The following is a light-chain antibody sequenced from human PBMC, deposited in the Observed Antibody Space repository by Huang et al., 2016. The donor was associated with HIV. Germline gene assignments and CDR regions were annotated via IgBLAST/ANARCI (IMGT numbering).Light chain of an antibody. J-gene: IGKJ1*01. CDR3: QQYDYWPPVT. V-gene: IGKV3-15*01. CDR2: GAS. CDR1: QSIKSN. Sequence: IVMTQSPVTLSVSPGERAALSCRAGQSIKSNLAWYQQKPGQAPRLLIYGASTRARGVPARVSGSGSGTEFTLTINNLQSDDFAVYYCQQYDYWPPVTFGQGTKV.